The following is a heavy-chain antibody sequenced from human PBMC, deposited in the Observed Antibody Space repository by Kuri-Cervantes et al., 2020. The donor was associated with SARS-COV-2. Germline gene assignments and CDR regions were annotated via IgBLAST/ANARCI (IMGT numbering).Heavy chain of an antibody. D-gene: IGHD3-22*01. CDR2: INPNSGGT. Sequence: ASVKVSCKASGYTFTGYYMHWVRQAPGQGLEWMGWINPNSGGTNYAQKFQGWVTMTRDTSISTVYMELSRLRSDDTAVYYCARSPTFRRLVVISQGGAFDIWGQGTMVTVSS. J-gene: IGHJ3*02. CDR3: ARSPTFRRLVVISQGGAFDI. CDR1: GYTFTGYY. V-gene: IGHV1-2*04.